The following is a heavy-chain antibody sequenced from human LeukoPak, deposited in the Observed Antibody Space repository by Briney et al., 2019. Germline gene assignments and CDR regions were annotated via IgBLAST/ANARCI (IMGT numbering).Heavy chain of an antibody. V-gene: IGHV4-38-2*02. J-gene: IGHJ4*02. CDR3: ARQGDYGDYLFFDY. Sequence: SETLSLTCTVSGYSISSGYYWGWIRQPPGKGLEWIGSIYHSGSTYYNPSLKSRVTISVDTSKNQFSLKLSSVTAADTAVYYCARQGDYGDYLFFDYWGQGTLVTVSS. CDR2: IYHSGST. CDR1: GYSISSGYY. D-gene: IGHD4-17*01.